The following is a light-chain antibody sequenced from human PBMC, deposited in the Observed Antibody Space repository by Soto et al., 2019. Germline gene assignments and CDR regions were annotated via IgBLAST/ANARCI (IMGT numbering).Light chain of an antibody. Sequence: EIVMTQSPATLSVSPGERATLSCSASQSVTSNYLAWYQQKPGQAPRLLIYGASSRATGIPDRFSGSGSGTDFTLTISRLEPEDFAVYYCQQYGSSLLTFGGGTKVDIK. CDR3: QQYGSSLLT. CDR1: QSVTSNY. V-gene: IGKV3-20*01. J-gene: IGKJ4*01. CDR2: GAS.